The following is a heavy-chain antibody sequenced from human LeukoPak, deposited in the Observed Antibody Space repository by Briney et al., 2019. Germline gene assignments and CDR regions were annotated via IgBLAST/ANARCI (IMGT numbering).Heavy chain of an antibody. D-gene: IGHD1-14*01. CDR3: ASFTAGNPI. V-gene: IGHV3-74*01. CDR2: ISIDGSNT. J-gene: IGHJ3*02. Sequence: GGSLRLSCAASGFTFSSSWMHWVRQAPGKGLVWVSRISIDGSNTVYADSVKGRFTISRDNAKNTLYLQMNSLRAEDTAVYYCASFTAGNPIWGQGTMDTVSS. CDR1: GFTFSSSW.